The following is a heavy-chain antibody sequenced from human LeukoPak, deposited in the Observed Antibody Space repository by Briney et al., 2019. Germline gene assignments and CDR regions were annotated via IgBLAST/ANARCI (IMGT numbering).Heavy chain of an antibody. CDR2: IYPGYSDT. V-gene: IGHV5-51*01. D-gene: IGHD6-19*01. CDR1: GYSFTNYW. Sequence: PGESLKIYWKGSGYSFTNYWIGWVRQVPGKGLDWMGIIYPGYSDTRYSPSFQCQVTISADKSISTAYLQLSSLKASDTARYYCAIPRKYSSGWLIFDYWGQGTLVTVSS. CDR3: AIPRKYSSGWLIFDY. J-gene: IGHJ4*02.